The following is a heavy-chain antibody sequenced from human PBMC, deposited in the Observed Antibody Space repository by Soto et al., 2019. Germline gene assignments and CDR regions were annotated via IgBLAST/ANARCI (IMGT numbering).Heavy chain of an antibody. D-gene: IGHD4-17*01. CDR3: ARGRTTVVTRDAFDI. CDR1: GYTFTGYY. J-gene: IGHJ3*02. V-gene: IGHV1-2*02. Sequence: QVQLVQSGAEVKKPGASVKVSCKASGYTFTGYYMHWVRQAPGQGLEWMGWINPNRGGTNYAQKFQGRVTMTRDTSISTAYMELSRLRSDDTAVYYCARGRTTVVTRDAFDIWGQGTMVTVSS. CDR2: INPNRGGT.